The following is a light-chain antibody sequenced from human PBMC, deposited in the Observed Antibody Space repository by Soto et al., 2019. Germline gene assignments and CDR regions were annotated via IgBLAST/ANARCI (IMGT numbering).Light chain of an antibody. CDR3: QQRSNWPIT. CDR1: QSVSSNS. Sequence: DIVMTQSPESLAVSLGERATINCKSSQSVSSNSLAWYQQKRGQAPRLLMYGVSSRATGIPDRFSGSGTGTEFTLTISSLEPEDFAVYYCQQRSNWPITFGQGTRLEIK. CDR2: GVS. J-gene: IGKJ5*01. V-gene: IGKV3D-20*02.